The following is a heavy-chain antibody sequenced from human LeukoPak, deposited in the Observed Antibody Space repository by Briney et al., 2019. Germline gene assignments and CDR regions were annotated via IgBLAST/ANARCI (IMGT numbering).Heavy chain of an antibody. V-gene: IGHV3-23*01. CDR2: ISGSGGST. CDR1: GFTFSSYA. D-gene: IGHD6-13*01. Sequence: GGSLRLSCAASGFTFSSYAMSWVRQAPGKGLEWVSAISGSGGSTYYADSVKGRFTISRDNSKNTLYLQMNSLRAEDTAVYYCAESPSATVIAAFDYWGQGTLVTVSS. CDR3: AESPSATVIAAFDY. J-gene: IGHJ4*02.